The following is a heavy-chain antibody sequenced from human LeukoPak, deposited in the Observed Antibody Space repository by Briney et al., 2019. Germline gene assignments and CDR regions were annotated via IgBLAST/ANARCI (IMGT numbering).Heavy chain of an antibody. Sequence: SETLSLTCTVSGGSISSGGYYWSWIRQHPGKGLEWIGYIYYSGSTYYNPPLKSRVTISVDTSKNQFSLKLSSVTAADTAVYYCARGYGPGGSDAFDIWGQGTMVTVSS. V-gene: IGHV4-31*03. CDR2: IYYSGST. CDR3: ARGYGPGGSDAFDI. D-gene: IGHD3-16*01. CDR1: GGSISSGGYY. J-gene: IGHJ3*02.